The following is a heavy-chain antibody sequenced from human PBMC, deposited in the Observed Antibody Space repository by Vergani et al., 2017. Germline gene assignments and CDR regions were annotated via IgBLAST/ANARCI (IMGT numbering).Heavy chain of an antibody. CDR1: GGSLSGSY. CDR3: ATGSSWHYFDY. V-gene: IGHV4-34*02. D-gene: IGHD6-13*01. Sequence: QVQLQQWGAGLVKPSETLSLTCVVHGGSLSGSYWSWIRQPPGKGLEWIGYIYYSGSTYYNPSLKSRVTISVDTSKNQFSLKLSSVTAADTAVYYCATGSSWHYFDYWGQGTLVTVSS. CDR2: IYYSGST. J-gene: IGHJ4*02.